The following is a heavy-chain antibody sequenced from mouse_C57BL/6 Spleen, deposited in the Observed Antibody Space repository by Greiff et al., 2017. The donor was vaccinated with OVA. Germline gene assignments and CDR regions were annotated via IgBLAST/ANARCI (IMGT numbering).Heavy chain of an antibody. CDR1: GYTFTSYW. CDR3: ARSYLWYFDV. V-gene: IGHV1-64*01. Sequence: VQLQQPGAELVKPGASVKLSRKASGYTFTSYWMHWVKQRPGQGLEWIGMIHPNSGSTNYNEKFKSKATLTVDKSSSTAYMQLSSLTSEDSAVYYCARSYLWYFDVWGTGTTVTVSS. CDR2: IHPNSGST. J-gene: IGHJ1*03.